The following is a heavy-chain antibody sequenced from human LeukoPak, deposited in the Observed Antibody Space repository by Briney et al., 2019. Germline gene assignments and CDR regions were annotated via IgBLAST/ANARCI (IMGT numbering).Heavy chain of an antibody. D-gene: IGHD2-8*02. CDR3: VLDAFDI. V-gene: IGHV3-74*01. CDR1: GFTFRSYW. Sequence: GGSLRLSCAASGFTFRSYWMNWVRHAPGKGLVWVSRINGDGSSANYADSVKGRFTVSRDSARNTLYLQMNSLRAEDTAVYYCVLDAFDIWGQGTVVTVSS. J-gene: IGHJ3*02. CDR2: INGDGSSA.